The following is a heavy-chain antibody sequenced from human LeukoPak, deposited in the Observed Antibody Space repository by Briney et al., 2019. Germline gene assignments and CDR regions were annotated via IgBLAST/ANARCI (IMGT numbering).Heavy chain of an antibody. Sequence: GGSLRLSCVASGFTFGKYWMSWVRQAPGKGLEWVANIKLDGSEKNYVDSVKGRSTISRDNTKNSLYLQMNSLRVEDTAVFYCARDQYDTWSRRGNFDSWGQGTLVIVSS. J-gene: IGHJ4*02. CDR2: IKLDGSEK. V-gene: IGHV3-7*03. D-gene: IGHD3-3*01. CDR1: GFTFGKYW. CDR3: ARDQYDTWSRRGNFDS.